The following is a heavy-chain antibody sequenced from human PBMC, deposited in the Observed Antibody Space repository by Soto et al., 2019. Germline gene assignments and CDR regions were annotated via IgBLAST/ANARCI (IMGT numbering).Heavy chain of an antibody. Sequence: GASVKVSCKASGYTFTSYGISWVRQAPGQGLEWMGWISAYNGNTNYAQKLQGRVTMTTDTSTSTAYMELRSLRSDDTAVYYCARAPPSGGSCYSCFDYWGRGTRVTVSS. J-gene: IGHJ4*02. D-gene: IGHD2-15*01. CDR2: ISAYNGNT. CDR3: ARAPPSGGSCYSCFDY. CDR1: GYTFTSYG. V-gene: IGHV1-18*01.